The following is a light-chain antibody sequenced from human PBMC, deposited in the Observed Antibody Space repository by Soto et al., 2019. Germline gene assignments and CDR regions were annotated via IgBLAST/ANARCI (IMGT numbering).Light chain of an antibody. J-gene: IGKJ4*01. CDR3: QQLNIYR. CDR1: QDISGY. V-gene: IGKV1-9*01. Sequence: DIQLTQSPSFLSASVGDRVTITCRASQDISGYLAWYQQKPGKAPKLLIYAASTLQSGVPSRFSGSGSATDFTLTISSLQPEDFATYYCQQLNIYRFGGGTKVHIK. CDR2: AAS.